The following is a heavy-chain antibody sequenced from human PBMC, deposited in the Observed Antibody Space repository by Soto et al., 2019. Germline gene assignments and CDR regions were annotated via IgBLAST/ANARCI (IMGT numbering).Heavy chain of an antibody. CDR1: GYTFTSYG. CDR2: ISAYNGNT. CDR3: AREPPYSSSWEYGMDV. D-gene: IGHD6-13*01. Sequence: QVQLVQSGAEVKKPGASVKVSCKASGYTFTSYGISWVRQAPGQGLEWMGWISAYNGNTNYAQKLQGRVTMPTDTSTSTAYMELRSLRSDDTAVYYCAREPPYSSSWEYGMDVWGQGTTVTVSS. V-gene: IGHV1-18*01. J-gene: IGHJ6*02.